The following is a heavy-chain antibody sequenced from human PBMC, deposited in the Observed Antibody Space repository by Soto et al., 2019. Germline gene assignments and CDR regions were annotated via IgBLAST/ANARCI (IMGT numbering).Heavy chain of an antibody. CDR1: GYTFTNYD. CDR2: MNPYNGNT. D-gene: IGHD3-10*01. J-gene: IGHJ4*02. V-gene: IGHV1-8*01. Sequence: RASVKVSCKASGYTFTNYDINWVRQAPGQGLEWMGWMNPYNGNTGYAQNFQGRVTMTRNTSISTAYMELSSLKSEDTAVYYCARGPGDLGYFDYWGQGAQVTVSS. CDR3: ARGPGDLGYFDY.